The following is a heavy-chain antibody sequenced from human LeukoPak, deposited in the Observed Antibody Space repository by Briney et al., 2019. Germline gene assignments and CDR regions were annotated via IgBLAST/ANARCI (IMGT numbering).Heavy chain of an antibody. CDR3: ARGRVFYDILTSGAFDI. D-gene: IGHD3-9*01. CDR1: GFTVSSNY. V-gene: IGHV3-53*01. Sequence: GGSLRLSCAASGFTVSSNYMSWVRQAPGKGLEWVSVIYSGGSTYYADSVKGRFTISRDNAKNSLYLQMNSLRAEDTAVYYCARGRVFYDILTSGAFDIWGQGTMVTISS. J-gene: IGHJ3*02. CDR2: IYSGGST.